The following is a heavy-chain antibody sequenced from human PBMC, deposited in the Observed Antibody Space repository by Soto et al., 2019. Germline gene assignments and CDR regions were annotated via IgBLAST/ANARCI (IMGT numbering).Heavy chain of an antibody. Sequence: SETLSLTCTVSGGSISSSSYYWGWIRQPPGKGLEWIGSIYYSGSTYYNPSLKSRVTISVDTSKNQFSLKLSSVTAADTAVYYCARQGMVRGVMDVWGQGTTVTVSS. D-gene: IGHD3-10*01. CDR3: ARQGMVRGVMDV. V-gene: IGHV4-39*01. J-gene: IGHJ6*02. CDR2: IYYSGST. CDR1: GGSISSSSYY.